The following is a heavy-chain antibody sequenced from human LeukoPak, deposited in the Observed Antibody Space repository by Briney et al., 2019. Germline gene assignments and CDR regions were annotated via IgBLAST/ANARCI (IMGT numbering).Heavy chain of an antibody. CDR2: ISYDGSNK. J-gene: IGHJ4*02. CDR3: ARDRSSSWQALAYYFDY. V-gene: IGHV3-30*04. D-gene: IGHD6-13*01. CDR1: GFTFSSYA. Sequence: PGGSLRLSCAASGFTFSSYAMHWVRQAPGKGLEWVAVISYDGSNKYYADSVKGRFTISRDNSKNTLYLQMNSLRAEDTAVYYCARDRSSSWQALAYYFDYWGQGTLVTVSS.